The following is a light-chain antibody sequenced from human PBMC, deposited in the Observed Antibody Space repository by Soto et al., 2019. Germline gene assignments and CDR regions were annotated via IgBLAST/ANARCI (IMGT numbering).Light chain of an antibody. J-gene: IGKJ4*01. CDR3: QQRRNWPLT. Sequence: EIVLAQSPATLSLSPGERATLSCRASQSVGNFLAWYQHRPGQAPRLLILTASTMATGIPPRFSGSGSGTDFTLTISRLEPEDFAVYYCQQRRNWPLTFGGGTKVEIK. V-gene: IGKV3-11*01. CDR2: TAS. CDR1: QSVGNF.